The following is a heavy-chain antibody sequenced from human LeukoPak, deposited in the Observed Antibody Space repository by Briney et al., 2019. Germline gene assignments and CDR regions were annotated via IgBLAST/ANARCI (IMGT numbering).Heavy chain of an antibody. CDR1: GFTFSGSA. V-gene: IGHV3-73*01. J-gene: IGHJ6*02. CDR2: IRSTTDT. CDR3: TRLRHSNTDYYYYYGMDV. Sequence: GGSLRLSCEASGFTFSGSAMHWVRHASGKGLEWVGRIRSTTDTAYAASVKGRFTISRDDSKNTAYLQMNSLKTEDTAVYYCTRLRHSNTDYYYYYGMDVWGQGTTVTVSS. D-gene: IGHD2/OR15-2a*01.